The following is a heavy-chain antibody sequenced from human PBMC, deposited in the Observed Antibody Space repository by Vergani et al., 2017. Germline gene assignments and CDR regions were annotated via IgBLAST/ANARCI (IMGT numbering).Heavy chain of an antibody. CDR1: GYTFTSYD. CDR2: MNPNSGNT. V-gene: IGHV1-8*01. D-gene: IGHD3-3*01. J-gene: IGHJ6*03. CDR3: ARGFSGRSRLSITIFGVDQPKNYYYYMDV. Sequence: QVQLVQSGAEVKKPGASVKVSCKASGYTFTSYDINWVRQATGQGLEWMGWMNPNSGNTGYAQKFQGRVTMTRNTSISTAYMELSSLRSEDTAVYYCARGFSGRSRLSITIFGVDQPKNYYYYMDVWGKGTTVTVSS.